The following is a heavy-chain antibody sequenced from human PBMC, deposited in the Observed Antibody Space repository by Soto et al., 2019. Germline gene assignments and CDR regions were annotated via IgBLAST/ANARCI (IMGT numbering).Heavy chain of an antibody. CDR2: ISGGGTTI. J-gene: IGHJ6*03. V-gene: IGHV3-48*01. CDR3: TRTAYMDV. CDR1: GFTFSSYS. Sequence: EVQLVASGGGLVQPGGSLRLSCAASGFTFSSYSMNWVRQAPGKGLEWVSYISGGGTTIYYADSVKGRFTISRDNAKNSVYLQMDSLGAEDTAVYYTTRTAYMDVWGAGTTVTVSS. D-gene: IGHD2-2*01.